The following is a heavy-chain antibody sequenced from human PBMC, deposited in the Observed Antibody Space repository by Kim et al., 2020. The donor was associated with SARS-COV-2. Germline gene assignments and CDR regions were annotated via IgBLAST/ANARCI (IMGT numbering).Heavy chain of an antibody. CDR3: ARGGSNSFEY. Sequence: GGSLRLSCAASGFNFREYWMRWVRQSPGKGLEWVADLNDDGSEKFYMDSVRGRFTISRDNAKNSLFLQMNSLRAEDAAVYYCARGGSNSFEYWGQGSVAT. D-gene: IGHD4-4*01. V-gene: IGHV3-7*01. CDR1: GFNFREYW. CDR2: LNDDGSEK. J-gene: IGHJ4*02.